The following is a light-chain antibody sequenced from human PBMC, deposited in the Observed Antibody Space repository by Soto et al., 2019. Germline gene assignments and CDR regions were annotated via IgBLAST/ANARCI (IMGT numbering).Light chain of an antibody. CDR3: RQYNNWRPT. J-gene: IGKJ1*01. Sequence: EIVMTQSPATLSVSPGERATLSCRASQSVSSNLAWYQQKPGQAPRLLIYGASTRATGIPARFSGSGSGTEFTLTICSLQSEDFAVYYCRQYNNWRPTIGEGFKV. V-gene: IGKV3-15*01. CDR1: QSVSSN. CDR2: GAS.